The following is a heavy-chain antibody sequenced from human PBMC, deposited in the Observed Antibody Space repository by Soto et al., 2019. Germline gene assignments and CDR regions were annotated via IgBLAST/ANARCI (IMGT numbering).Heavy chain of an antibody. CDR3: ASSSIAARQYYYYYGMDV. V-gene: IGHV6-1*01. CDR1: GDSVSSNSAA. J-gene: IGHJ6*02. Sequence: PSQTLSLTCAISGDSVSSNSAARNWIRQSPSRGLEWLGRTYYRSKWYNDYAVSVKSRITINPDTSKNQFSLQLNSVTPEDTAVYYCASSSIAARQYYYYYGMDVWGQGTTVTVSS. CDR2: TYYRSKWYN. D-gene: IGHD6-6*01.